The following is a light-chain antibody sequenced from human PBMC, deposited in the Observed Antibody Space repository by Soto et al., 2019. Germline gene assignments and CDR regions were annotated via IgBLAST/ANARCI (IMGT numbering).Light chain of an antibody. CDR2: EVS. CDR3: SSFASSSTPRV. V-gene: IGLV2-14*01. CDR1: SGDVGGYNF. Sequence: QSVLTQPASVSGSPGQSITISCTGTSGDVGGYNFVSWYQQHPGKAPKLIIYEVSNRPSGVSNRFSGSKSGNTASLTISGVQAEDEADYYCSSFASSSTPRVFGTGTQLTVL. J-gene: IGLJ1*01.